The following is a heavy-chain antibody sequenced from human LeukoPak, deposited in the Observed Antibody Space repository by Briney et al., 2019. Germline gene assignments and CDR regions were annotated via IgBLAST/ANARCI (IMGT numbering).Heavy chain of an antibody. V-gene: IGHV4-59*01. CDR2: IYYSGST. Sequence: PSETLSLTCTVSGGSISSYYWSWIRQPPGKGLEWIGYIYYSGSTNYNPSLKSRVTISVDTSKNQFSLKLSSVTAADTAVYYCARGDNDYGDYYLRYGMDVWGQGTTVTVSS. CDR1: GGSISSYY. J-gene: IGHJ6*02. CDR3: ARGDNDYGDYYLRYGMDV. D-gene: IGHD4-17*01.